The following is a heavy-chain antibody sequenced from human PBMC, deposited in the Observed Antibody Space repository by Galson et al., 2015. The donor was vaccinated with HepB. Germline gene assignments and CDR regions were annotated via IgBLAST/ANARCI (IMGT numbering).Heavy chain of an antibody. CDR2: ILFDGSNK. CDR1: GFTFSNSA. J-gene: IGHJ4*02. D-gene: IGHD5-24*01. CDR3: SRDGPGMATVSWYFDY. V-gene: IGHV3-30-3*01. Sequence: SLRLSCAASGFTFSNSAMHWVRQAPGRGLEWVAVILFDGSNKYYADSVKGRFTISRDNSRNTLYLQMNNLRTEDTALYYCSRDGPGMATVSWYFDYWGPGILVTVSS.